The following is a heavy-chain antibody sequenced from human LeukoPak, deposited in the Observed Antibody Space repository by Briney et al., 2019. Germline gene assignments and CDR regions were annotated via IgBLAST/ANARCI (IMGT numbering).Heavy chain of an antibody. D-gene: IGHD1-26*01. J-gene: IGHJ4*02. V-gene: IGHV3-11*04. CDR2: ISSSGSTI. Sequence: GGSLRLSCAASGFTFSDYYMSWIRQAPGKGLEWVSYISSSGSTIYYADSVKGRFTISRDNSKNTLYVQMNSLRAEDTAVYYCAKEEGNSGSYLYWGQGTLVTVSS. CDR1: GFTFSDYY. CDR3: AKEEGNSGSYLY.